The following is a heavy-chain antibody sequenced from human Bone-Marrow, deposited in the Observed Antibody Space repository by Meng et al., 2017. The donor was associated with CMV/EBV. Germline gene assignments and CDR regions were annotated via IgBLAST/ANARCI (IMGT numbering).Heavy chain of an antibody. CDR1: GGTFSSYT. J-gene: IGHJ6*02. CDR2: IIPILGIA. D-gene: IGHD2-8*02. Sequence: SVKVSCKASGGTFSSYTISRVRQAPGQGLEWMGRIIPILGIANYAQKFQGRVTITADKSTSTAYMELSSLRSEDTAVYYCARDFAGGSVDVWGQGTTVTVSS. CDR3: ARDFAGGSVDV. V-gene: IGHV1-69*04.